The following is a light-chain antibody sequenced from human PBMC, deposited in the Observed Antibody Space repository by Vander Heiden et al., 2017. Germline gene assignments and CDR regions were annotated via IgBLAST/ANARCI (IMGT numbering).Light chain of an antibody. V-gene: IGLV3-21*02. J-gene: IGLJ2*01. CDR1: NIGSYT. Sequence: SYVLTQPPSVSVAPRQTATITCGGNNIGSYTVHWYQQRPGQAPVVVVYDSSDRPSGIPQRFSGSNSGNTATLTISRVEAGDEADYYCQVWDSTSGHVVFGGGTKVTVL. CDR2: DSS. CDR3: QVWDSTSGHVV.